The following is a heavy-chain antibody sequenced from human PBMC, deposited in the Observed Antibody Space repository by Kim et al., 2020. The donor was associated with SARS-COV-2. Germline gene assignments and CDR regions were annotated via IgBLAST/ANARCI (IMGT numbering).Heavy chain of an antibody. J-gene: IGHJ5*02. CDR3: ARKLDYYDSGAPGWFDP. V-gene: IGHV3-11*03. Sequence: VKGRFTISRDDAKNSLYLKMNSRRVDDTAVYYCARKLDYYDSGAPGWFDPWGQGTLVTVSS. D-gene: IGHD3-22*01.